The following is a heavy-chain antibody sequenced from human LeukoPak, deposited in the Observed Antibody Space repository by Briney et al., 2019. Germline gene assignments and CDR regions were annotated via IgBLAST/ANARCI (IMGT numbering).Heavy chain of an antibody. CDR1: GGSISSGGYS. Sequence: KPSQTLSLTCAVSGGSISSGGYSWSWIRQPPGKGLEWIGYIYDSGNTYYNPSLKSRVTISVDRSKNQFSLKLSSVTAADTAVYYCARWGQQLVLSEVNAFDIWGQGTMVTVSS. CDR3: ARWGQQLVLSEVNAFDI. D-gene: IGHD6-13*01. CDR2: IYDSGNT. V-gene: IGHV4-30-2*01. J-gene: IGHJ3*02.